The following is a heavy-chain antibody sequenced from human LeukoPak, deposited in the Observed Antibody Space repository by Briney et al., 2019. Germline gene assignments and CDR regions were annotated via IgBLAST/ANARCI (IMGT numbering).Heavy chain of an antibody. V-gene: IGHV3-30*18. CDR3: AKGRGYSGYEWDY. CDR2: ISYDGSNK. Sequence: GGSLRLSCAASGFTFSSYAMSWVRQAPGKGLEWVAVISYDGSNKYYADSVKGRFTISRDNSKNTLYLQMNSLRAEDTAVYYCAKGRGYSGYEWDYWGQGTLVTVSS. J-gene: IGHJ4*02. D-gene: IGHD5-12*01. CDR1: GFTFSSYA.